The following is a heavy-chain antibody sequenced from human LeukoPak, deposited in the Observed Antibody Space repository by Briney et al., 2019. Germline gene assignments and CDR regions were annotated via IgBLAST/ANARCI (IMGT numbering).Heavy chain of an antibody. V-gene: IGHV3-72*01. J-gene: IGHJ4*02. CDR2: TRNKANSYTT. D-gene: IGHD3-22*01. Sequence: PGGSLRLSCAASGFTFSDHYMDWVRQAPGKGLEWVGRTRNKANSYTTEYAASVKGRLTISRDDSKNSLYLQMNSLKTEDTAVYYCARDYYDSYFDYWGQGTLVTVSS. CDR1: GFTFSDHY. CDR3: ARDYYDSYFDY.